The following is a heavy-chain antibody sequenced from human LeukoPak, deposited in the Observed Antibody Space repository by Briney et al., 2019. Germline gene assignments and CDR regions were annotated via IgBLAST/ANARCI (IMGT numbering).Heavy chain of an antibody. CDR1: GGTFSSYA. CDR3: ASTVDGVVFPFDY. Sequence: SVKVSCKASGGTFSSYAISWVRQAPGQGLEWMGGIIPIFGTANYAQKFQGRVTITADESTSTAYMELSSLRSEDTAVYYCASTVDGVVFPFDYWGQGTLATVSS. V-gene: IGHV1-69*13. CDR2: IIPIFGTA. J-gene: IGHJ4*02. D-gene: IGHD3-3*01.